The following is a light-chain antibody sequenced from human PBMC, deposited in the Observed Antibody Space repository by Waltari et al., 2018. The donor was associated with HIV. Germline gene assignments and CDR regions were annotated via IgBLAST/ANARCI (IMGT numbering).Light chain of an antibody. J-gene: IGLJ3*02. Sequence: NFMLTQPHSVSESPGKTVTISCTGSSGSIASNYVQWYQQRPGSAPTTVIYEDNQRPSGVHDRFSGSIDRSSNSASLTISGLKTEDEADYYCQSYDSSKWVFGGGTKLTVL. CDR1: SGSIASNY. CDR2: EDN. V-gene: IGLV6-57*02. CDR3: QSYDSSKWV.